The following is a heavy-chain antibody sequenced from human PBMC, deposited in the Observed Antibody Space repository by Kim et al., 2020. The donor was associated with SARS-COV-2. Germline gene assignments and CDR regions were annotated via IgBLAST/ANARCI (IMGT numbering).Heavy chain of an antibody. CDR3: ARAPNRRSDY. Sequence: YADSVKGRSTISRDDSKNTLCLQMNSLRVEDTAVYYCARAPNRRSDYWGQGTLVTVSS. J-gene: IGHJ4*02. V-gene: IGHV3-23*01.